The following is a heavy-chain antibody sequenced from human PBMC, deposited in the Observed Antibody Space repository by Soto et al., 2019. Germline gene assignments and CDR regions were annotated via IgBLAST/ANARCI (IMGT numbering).Heavy chain of an antibody. CDR3: ASREQLGPFDP. J-gene: IGHJ5*02. CDR2: INHSGST. Sequence: LSLTCAVYGGSFSDSYWSWIRQPPGKGLEWIGEINHSGSTNYNPSLMGRVTISVDTSKNQFSLKLSSVTAADTAVFYCASREQLGPFDPWGQGTLVTVS. D-gene: IGHD6-6*01. V-gene: IGHV4-34*01. CDR1: GGSFSDSY.